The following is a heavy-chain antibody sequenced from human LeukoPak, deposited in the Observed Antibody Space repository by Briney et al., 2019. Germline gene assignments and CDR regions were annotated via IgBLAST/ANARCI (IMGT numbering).Heavy chain of an antibody. J-gene: IGHJ4*02. Sequence: GGSLRLSCGASGFTFSSYWMHWVRQAPVKGLVWISRINSDGSTTSYADSVKGRFTISRDNAKNTLYLQMNSLRAEDTAVYYCARGNYYGQDYWGQGTLVTVSS. D-gene: IGHD3-10*01. V-gene: IGHV3-74*01. CDR3: ARGNYYGQDY. CDR2: INSDGSTT. CDR1: GFTFSSYW.